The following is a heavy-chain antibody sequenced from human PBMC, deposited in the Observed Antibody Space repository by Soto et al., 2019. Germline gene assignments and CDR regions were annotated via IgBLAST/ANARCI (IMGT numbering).Heavy chain of an antibody. D-gene: IGHD2-2*01. V-gene: IGHV4-59*05. J-gene: IGHJ3*02. Sequence: GSLRLSCAASGFTFSSYGMHWVRQAPGKGLEWIGSIYYSGSTYYNPSLKSRVTISVDTSKNQFSLKLSSVTAAYTAVYYCATSIVVVPAVTGEAFDIWGQGTMVTVSS. CDR2: IYYSGST. CDR3: ATSIVVVPAVTGEAFDI. CDR1: GFTFSSYG.